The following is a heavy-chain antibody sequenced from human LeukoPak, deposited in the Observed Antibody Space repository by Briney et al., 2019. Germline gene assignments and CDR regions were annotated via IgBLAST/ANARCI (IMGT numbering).Heavy chain of an antibody. J-gene: IGHJ3*02. CDR3: ARDRVGATGAFDI. D-gene: IGHD1-26*01. Sequence: RSLRLSCAASGFTFSSYAMHWVRQAPGKGLEWVAVISYDGSNKYYADSVKGRFTISRDNSKNTLYLQMNSLRAEDTAVYYCARDRVGATGAFDIWGQGTMVTVSS. CDR2: ISYDGSNK. CDR1: GFTFSSYA. V-gene: IGHV3-30-3*01.